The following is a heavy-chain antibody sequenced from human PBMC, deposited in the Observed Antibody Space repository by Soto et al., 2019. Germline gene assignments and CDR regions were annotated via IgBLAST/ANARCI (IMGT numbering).Heavy chain of an antibody. J-gene: IGHJ4*02. D-gene: IGHD5-12*01. V-gene: IGHV4-38-2*01. CDR2: VHQAGHP. CDR3: GRIIGATRVDS. CDR1: SFAVRSTYF. Sequence: PSETLSPTCVVPSFAVRSTYFGGWTRQAPGKGLGWSGSVHQAGHPYYPPSVLGRVTSSVDTANNQVSLRLRAVTAADTAIYYCGRIIGATRVDSWGEGTLVTVSA.